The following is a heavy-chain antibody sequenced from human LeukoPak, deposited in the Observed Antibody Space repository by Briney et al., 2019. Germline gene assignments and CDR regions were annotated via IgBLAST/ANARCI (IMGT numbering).Heavy chain of an antibody. D-gene: IGHD2-15*01. CDR2: IYYSGST. J-gene: IGHJ4*02. Sequence: PSETLSLTCTVSGGSISSGGYYWSWIRQHPGKGLEWIGYIYYSGSTYYNPSLKSRVTISVDTSKNQFSLKLSSVTAADTAVYYCARAIVVVVAATGHFDYWGQGTLVTVSS. CDR3: ARAIVVVVAATGHFDY. CDR1: GGSISSGGYY. V-gene: IGHV4-31*03.